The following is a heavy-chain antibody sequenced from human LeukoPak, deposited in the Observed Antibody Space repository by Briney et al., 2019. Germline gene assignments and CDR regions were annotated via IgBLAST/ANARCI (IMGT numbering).Heavy chain of an antibody. J-gene: IGHJ5*02. CDR2: INTNSGGT. D-gene: IGHD2-2*02. Sequence: ASVKVSCKASGYTFTRYYMHWVRQAPGQGLEWMGWINTNSGGTNYAQKFQGRGTMTRDTSISTAYMELSRLRSDDTAVYSCARVPAAIGGNWFAPWGQGTLVTVSS. V-gene: IGHV1-2*02. CDR1: GYTFTRYY. CDR3: ARVPAAIGGNWFAP.